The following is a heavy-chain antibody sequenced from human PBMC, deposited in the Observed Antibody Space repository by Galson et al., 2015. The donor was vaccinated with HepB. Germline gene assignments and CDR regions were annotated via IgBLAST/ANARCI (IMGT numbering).Heavy chain of an antibody. CDR3: ARGDHETGDAFHV. Sequence: LSLTCTVSGGSITNDDYHWSWIRQPPGKGLEWIGYIYYRGSTYYNPSLKSRVAMSLDMSKNLFSLRLNSVTAADAAVYYCARGDHETGDAFHVWGQGKMVTVSS. CDR2: IYYRGST. V-gene: IGHV4-30-4*01. J-gene: IGHJ3*01. CDR1: GGSITNDDYH. D-gene: IGHD1-1*01.